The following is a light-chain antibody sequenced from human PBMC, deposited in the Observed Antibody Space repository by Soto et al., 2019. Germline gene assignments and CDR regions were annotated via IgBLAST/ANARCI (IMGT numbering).Light chain of an antibody. CDR1: HTLVHSDGNTY. J-gene: IGKJ5*01. CDR3: VQGSHWTIT. V-gene: IGKV2-30*02. CDR2: EVS. Sequence: DVAMTQSPLSLPVTLGQRASISCRSSHTLVHSDGNTYVSWLQQRQGQSPRRXXYEVSYRDSGVPDRFAGSGSGTDCTMKISRVQAEDVWVYCGVQGSHWTITFGQGTRLEIK.